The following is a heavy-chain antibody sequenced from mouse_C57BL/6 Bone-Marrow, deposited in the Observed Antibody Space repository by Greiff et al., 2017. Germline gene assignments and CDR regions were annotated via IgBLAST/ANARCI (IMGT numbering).Heavy chain of an antibody. CDR3: ARGHYGAY. J-gene: IGHJ3*01. D-gene: IGHD1-1*02. Sequence: EVQVVESEGGLVQPGSSMKLSCTASGFTFSDYYMAWVRQVPEKGLEWVANINYDGSSTYYLDSLKSRFIISRDNAKNILYLQMSSLKSEDTATYYCARGHYGAYWGQGTLVTVSA. CDR1: GFTFSDYY. CDR2: INYDGSST. V-gene: IGHV5-16*01.